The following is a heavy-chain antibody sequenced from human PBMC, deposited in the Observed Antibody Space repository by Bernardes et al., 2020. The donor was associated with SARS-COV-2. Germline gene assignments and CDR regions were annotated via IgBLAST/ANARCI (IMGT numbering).Heavy chain of an antibody. CDR1: GFTFNSYI. CDR3: ARDGGWNNFDY. V-gene: IGHV3-64*01. CDR2: INSDGRTT. J-gene: IGHJ4*02. D-gene: IGHD1-1*01. Sequence: GGSLRLSCVASGFTFNSYIMYWVRQAPGKGLEYVSVINSDGRTTYYANSVKGRFTISRDNSKSTLYLQMGSLRADDMAVYYCARDGGWNNFDYWGQGTLVTGSA.